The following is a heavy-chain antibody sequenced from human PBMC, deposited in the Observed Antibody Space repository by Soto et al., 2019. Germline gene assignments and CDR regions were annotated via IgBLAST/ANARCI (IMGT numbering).Heavy chain of an antibody. CDR2: IYYSGST. CDR3: ARHSSGYCSGGSCYGPWSNWFDP. V-gene: IGHV4-59*08. CDR1: GGSISSYY. Sequence: SETLSLTCTVSGGSISSYYWSWIRQPPGKGLEWIGYIYYSGSTNYNPSLKSRVTISVDTSKNQFSLKLSSVTAADTAVYYCARHSSGYCSGGSCYGPWSNWFDPWGQGTLVTVSS. D-gene: IGHD2-15*01. J-gene: IGHJ5*02.